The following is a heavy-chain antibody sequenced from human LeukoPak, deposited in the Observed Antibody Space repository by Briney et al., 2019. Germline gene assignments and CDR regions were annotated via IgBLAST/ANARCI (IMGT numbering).Heavy chain of an antibody. V-gene: IGHV1-18*01. CDR3: AREGYCSGGICYSTMNWFDP. CDR1: GYTFRSYG. CDR2: ISAYNGNT. J-gene: IGHJ5*02. D-gene: IGHD2-15*01. Sequence: GDSVKVSCKGSGYTFRSYGITWVRQAPGQGLEWMGWISAYNGNTNYAQKVQGRVTLTTDTSTSTAYMELRSLRSDDTAVYYCAREGYCSGGICYSTMNWFDPWGQGTLVTVSS.